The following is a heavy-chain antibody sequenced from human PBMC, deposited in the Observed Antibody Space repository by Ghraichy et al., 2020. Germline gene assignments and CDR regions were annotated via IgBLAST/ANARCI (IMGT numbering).Heavy chain of an antibody. CDR2: IYSGGST. CDR3: ARDGGGYSSSWDSFDY. V-gene: IGHV3-53*01. CDR1: GFTVSSNY. J-gene: IGHJ4*02. D-gene: IGHD6-13*01. Sequence: LSLTCAASGFTVSSNYMSWVRQAPGKGLEWVSVIYSGGSTYYADSVKGRFTISRHNSKNTLYLQMNSLRAEDTAVYYCARDGGGYSSSWDSFDYWGQGTLVTVSS.